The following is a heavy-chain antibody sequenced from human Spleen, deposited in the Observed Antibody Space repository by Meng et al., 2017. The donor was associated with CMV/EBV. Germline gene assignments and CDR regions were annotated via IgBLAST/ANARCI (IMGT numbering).Heavy chain of an antibody. D-gene: IGHD7-27*01. V-gene: IGHV3-72*01. CDR2: TRNKANSYTT. J-gene: IGHJ4*02. CDR1: GFSFSDHY. CDR3: ARIATGAFDY. Sequence: CAASGFSFSDHYMDWVRQAPGKGLEWVGRTRNKANSYTTEYAASVKGRFTISRDDSKNSLYLQMNSLKTEDTAVYYCARIATGAFDYWGQGTLVTVSS.